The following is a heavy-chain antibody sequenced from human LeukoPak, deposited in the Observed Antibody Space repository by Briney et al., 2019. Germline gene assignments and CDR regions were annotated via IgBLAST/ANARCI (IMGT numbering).Heavy chain of an antibody. V-gene: IGHV3-21*01. CDR3: AREEVLRGFDY. J-gene: IGHJ4*02. CDR1: GFTFSSYA. Sequence: GGSLRLSCAASGFTFSSYAMSWVRQAPGKGLEWVSSISSSSSYIYYADSVKGRFTISRDNAKNSLYLQMNSLRAEDTAVYYCAREEVLRGFDYWGQGTLVTVSS. CDR2: ISSSSSYI.